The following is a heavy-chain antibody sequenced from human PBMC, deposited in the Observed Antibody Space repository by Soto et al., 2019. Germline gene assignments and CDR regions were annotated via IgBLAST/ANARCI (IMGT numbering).Heavy chain of an antibody. CDR2: INPNGGGT. Sequence: ASVKVSCKASGYTFTSYYMHWLRQAPGQGLEWMGIINPNGGGTTYAQKFQGRVTMASDTSTSTVYMHLSSLRSEDTAVYYCARDMREGYNYFEWWGQGTLVTVS. J-gene: IGHJ4*02. D-gene: IGHD3-9*01. CDR3: ARDMREGYNYFEW. V-gene: IGHV1-46*01. CDR1: GYTFTSYY.